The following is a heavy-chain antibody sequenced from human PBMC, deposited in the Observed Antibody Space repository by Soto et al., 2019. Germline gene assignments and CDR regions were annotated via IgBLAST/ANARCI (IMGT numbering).Heavy chain of an antibody. CDR1: GFTFTSYA. J-gene: IGHJ4*02. D-gene: IGHD1-26*01. CDR3: AKDRGATRYYFDY. V-gene: IGHV3-23*01. CDR2: ISGSGATT. Sequence: LRLSCAASGFTFTSYAMSWVRQAPGKGLEWVSGISGSGATTYYADSVKGRFTISRDNSKNTLYLQMNSLRAEDTAVYYCAKDRGATRYYFDYWGQGXLVTVYS.